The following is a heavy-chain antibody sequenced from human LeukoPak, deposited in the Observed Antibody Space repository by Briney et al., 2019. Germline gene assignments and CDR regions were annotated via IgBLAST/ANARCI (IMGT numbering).Heavy chain of an antibody. D-gene: IGHD2-21*01. CDR2: IGTIGDT. CDR1: GFTFSSYD. V-gene: IGHV3-13*01. CDR3: ARATVIGSVPVPGYMDV. J-gene: IGHJ6*03. Sequence: GGSLRLSCAASGFTFSSYDMHWVRQVAGKGLEWVSSIGTIGDTFYPGSVKGRFTISREKAKNSLYLQMNSLRAGDTAVYYCARATVIGSVPVPGYMDVWGKGTTVTVSS.